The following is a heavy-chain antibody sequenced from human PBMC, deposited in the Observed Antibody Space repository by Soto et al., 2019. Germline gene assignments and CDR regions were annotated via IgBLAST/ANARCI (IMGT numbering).Heavy chain of an antibody. CDR3: VRDTSSWYRAFDY. CDR1: GFTFSTSA. J-gene: IGHJ4*02. V-gene: IGHV3-23*01. CDR2: ISGTGATT. D-gene: IGHD6-13*01. Sequence: EVQLLESGGGLVQPGGSLTLSCAASGFTFSTSAMSWVRQAPGKGLEWVSAISGTGATTLYADSVEGRFSISRDNFRDSMYLQMNSLRAEDTAVYFCVRDTSSWYRAFDYWGQGALVTVSS.